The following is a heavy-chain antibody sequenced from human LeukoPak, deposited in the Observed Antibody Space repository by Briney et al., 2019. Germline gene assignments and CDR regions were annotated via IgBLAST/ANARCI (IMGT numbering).Heavy chain of an antibody. J-gene: IGHJ1*01. CDR3: ARGRYCSGGSCYAARYFQH. CDR2: INHSGST. V-gene: IGHV4-34*01. Sequence: TSETLSLTCAVYGGSFSGYYWSWIRQPPGKGLEWIGEINHSGSTNYNPSLKSRVTISVDTSTNQFSLKLSSVTAADTAVYYCARGRYCSGGSCYAARYFQHWGQGTPVTVSS. D-gene: IGHD2-15*01. CDR1: GGSFSGYY.